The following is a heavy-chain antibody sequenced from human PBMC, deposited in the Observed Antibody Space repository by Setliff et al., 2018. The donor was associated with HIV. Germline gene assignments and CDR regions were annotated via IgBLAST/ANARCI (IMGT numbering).Heavy chain of an antibody. CDR3: AKSIVGGTTHAFDL. V-gene: IGHV4-39*01. Sequence: SETLSLPCTVSGGSITSSGSYYWAWLRQPPGKGLEWIGSAYSSGSTYHSPSFKSRITISVDTSNNQFSLRLNSVTATDTAVYFCAKSIVGGTTHAFDLWGQGTMVTVSS. CDR2: AYSSGST. D-gene: IGHD1-26*01. J-gene: IGHJ3*01. CDR1: GGSITSSGSYY.